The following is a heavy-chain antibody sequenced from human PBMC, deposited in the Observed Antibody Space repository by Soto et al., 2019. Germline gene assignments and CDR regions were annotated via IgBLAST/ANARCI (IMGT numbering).Heavy chain of an antibody. CDR3: ARDRRATLILGYCTNGVCPYYFDY. D-gene: IGHD2-8*01. V-gene: IGHV3-33*01. J-gene: IGHJ4*02. CDR1: GFTFSSYG. Sequence: QVQLVESGGGVVQPGRSLRLSCAASGFTFSSYGMHWVRQAPGKGLEWVAVIWYDGSNKYYADSVKGRFTISRDNSKNTRYLQMNSLRAEDTAVYYCARDRRATLILGYCTNGVCPYYFDYWGQGTLVTVSS. CDR2: IWYDGSNK.